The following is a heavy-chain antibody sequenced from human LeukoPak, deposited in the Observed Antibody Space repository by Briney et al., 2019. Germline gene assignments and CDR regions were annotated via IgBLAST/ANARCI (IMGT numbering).Heavy chain of an antibody. Sequence: PGGSLRLSCAASGFTFSNAWMSWVRQAPGKGLEWVGRIKSKTDGGTTDYAAPVKGRFTISRDDSKNTLYLQMNSLKTEDTAAYYYTTGPNTGYYYYYYMDVWGKGTTVTVSS. D-gene: IGHD2-8*01. CDR1: GFTFSNAW. J-gene: IGHJ6*03. CDR2: IKSKTDGGTT. V-gene: IGHV3-15*01. CDR3: TTGPNTGYYYYYYMDV.